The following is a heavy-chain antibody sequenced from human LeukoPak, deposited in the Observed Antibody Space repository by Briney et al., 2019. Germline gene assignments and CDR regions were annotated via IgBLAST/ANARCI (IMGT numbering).Heavy chain of an antibody. Sequence: GASVKVSCKASGYTLITYGISWVRQAPGQGLEWMGWINGNYGDTKYAQKIQGRVTMTKDTSTGTAYMELRSLRSDDTAVYYCARGEYYFDYWGQGTLVTVSS. CDR1: GYTLITYG. J-gene: IGHJ4*02. CDR3: ARGEYYFDY. V-gene: IGHV1-18*01. CDR2: INGNYGDT.